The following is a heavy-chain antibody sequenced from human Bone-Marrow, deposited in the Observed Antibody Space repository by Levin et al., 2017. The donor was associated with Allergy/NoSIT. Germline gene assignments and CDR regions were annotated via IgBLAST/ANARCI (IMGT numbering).Heavy chain of an antibody. J-gene: IGHJ4*02. Sequence: SQTLSLPCAVSGDSISSSIYYWGWIRQPPGKGLEWIGTLTYSGSTHYTPSLKSRVTISVDTSKNQFSLKLSAVTAADTAIYYCVRRATGTMLDYWGQGTLVTVSS. V-gene: IGHV4-39*01. CDR2: LTYSGST. CDR1: GDSISSSIYY. CDR3: VRRATGTMLDY. D-gene: IGHD3-10*02.